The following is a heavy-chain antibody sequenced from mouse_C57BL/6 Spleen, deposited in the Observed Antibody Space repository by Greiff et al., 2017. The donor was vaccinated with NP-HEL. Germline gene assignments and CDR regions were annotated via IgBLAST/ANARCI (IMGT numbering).Heavy chain of an antibody. CDR1: GFTFSSYA. CDR3: ARELRFYAMDY. J-gene: IGHJ4*01. CDR2: ISDGGSYT. D-gene: IGHD1-1*01. Sequence: EVQGVESGGGLVKPGGSLKLSCAASGFTFSSYAMSWVRQTPEKRLEWVATISDGGSYTYYPDNVKGRFTISRDNAKNNLYLQMSHLKSEDTAMYYCARELRFYAMDYWGQGTSVTVSS. V-gene: IGHV5-4*01.